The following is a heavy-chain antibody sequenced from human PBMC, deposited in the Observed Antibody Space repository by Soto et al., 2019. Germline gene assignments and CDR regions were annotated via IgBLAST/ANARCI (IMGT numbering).Heavy chain of an antibody. CDR2: INPSGGST. J-gene: IGHJ5*02. CDR1: VYTFTSYY. D-gene: IGHD3-10*01. Sequence: ASVKVSCKASVYTFTSYYIHWVRQAPGQGLEWMGIINPSGGSTSYAQKFQGRVTMTRDTSTSTVYMELSSLRSENTAVYYCARDRPYGSWFDPWGQGTLVTVSS. CDR3: ARDRPYGSWFDP. V-gene: IGHV1-46*01.